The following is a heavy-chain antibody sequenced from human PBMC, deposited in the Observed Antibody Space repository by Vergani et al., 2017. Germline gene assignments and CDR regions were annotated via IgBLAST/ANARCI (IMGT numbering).Heavy chain of an antibody. J-gene: IGHJ4*02. D-gene: IGHD3-16*02. CDR3: ARAHLEVTFGGVIDTYYFDY. CDR2: IIPIFGTA. Sequence: QVQLVQSGAEVKKPGSSVKVSCKASGGTFSSYAISWVRQAPGQGLEWMGGIIPIFGTANYAQKFQGRVTITADESTSTAYMELSSLRFEDTAVYYCARAHLEVTFGGVIDTYYFDYWGQGTLVTVSS. CDR1: GGTFSSYA. V-gene: IGHV1-69*01.